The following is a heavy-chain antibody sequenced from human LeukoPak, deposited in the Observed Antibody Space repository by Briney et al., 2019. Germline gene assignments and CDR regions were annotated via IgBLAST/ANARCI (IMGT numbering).Heavy chain of an antibody. CDR3: ARAVAVAGSSYYYYGMDV. CDR2: ISAYNGNT. Sequence: ASVKVSCKASGYTFTSYGISWVRQGPGQGLEWMGWISAYNGNTNYAQKLQGRVTMTTDTSTSTAYMELRSLRSDDTAVYYCARAVAVAGSSYYYYGMDVWGQGTTVTVSS. V-gene: IGHV1-18*01. D-gene: IGHD6-19*01. CDR1: GYTFTSYG. J-gene: IGHJ6*02.